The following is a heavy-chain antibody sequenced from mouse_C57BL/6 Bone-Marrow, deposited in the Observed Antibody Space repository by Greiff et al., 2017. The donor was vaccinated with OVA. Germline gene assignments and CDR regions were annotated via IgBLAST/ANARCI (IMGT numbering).Heavy chain of an antibody. D-gene: IGHD2-1*01. Sequence: DVKLVESGAGLVKPGGSLKLSCAASGFTFSSYAMSWVRQTPEQRLEWVAYISSGGDYIYYADTVKGRITISRDNAENTLYLQMSSLKSEDTAMYYGKEFDKGNYGFAYWGQGTLVTVDA. CDR3: KEFDKGNYGFAY. J-gene: IGHJ3*01. CDR1: GFTFSSYA. CDR2: ISSGGDYI. V-gene: IGHV5-9-1*02.